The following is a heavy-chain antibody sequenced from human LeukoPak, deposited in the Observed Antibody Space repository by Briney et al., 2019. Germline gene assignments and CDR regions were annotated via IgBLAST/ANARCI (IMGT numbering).Heavy chain of an antibody. CDR1: GGSISSSSYY. CDR2: IYYSGST. V-gene: IGHV4-39*07. CDR3: ARTPRMGSTWANSFDY. D-gene: IGHD1-26*01. Sequence: PSETLSLTCTVSGGSISSSSYYWGWIRQPPGKGLEWIGSIYYSGSTNYNPSLKSRVTISVDTSKNQFSLKLSSVTAADTAVYYCARTPRMGSTWANSFDYWGQGTLVTVSS. J-gene: IGHJ4*02.